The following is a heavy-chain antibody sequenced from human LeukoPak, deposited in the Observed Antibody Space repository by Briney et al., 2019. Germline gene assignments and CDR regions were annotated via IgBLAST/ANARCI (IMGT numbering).Heavy chain of an antibody. CDR3: AREMERRITD. Sequence: PSETLSLTCAVSGFSISMGYYWGWIRQPAGQGLEWIGSIHPSGTTFYNSSLNRRVTISIDAHKHQYSLRLSLVTAAYTAVYFCAREMERRITDWGPGTLVTVSS. CDR1: GFSISMGYY. CDR2: IHPSGTT. V-gene: IGHV4-38-2*02. D-gene: IGHD1-1*01. J-gene: IGHJ4*02.